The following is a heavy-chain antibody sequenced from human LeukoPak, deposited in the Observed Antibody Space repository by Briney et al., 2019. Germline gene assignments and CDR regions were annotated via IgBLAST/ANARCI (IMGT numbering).Heavy chain of an antibody. CDR1: GFTFSSYW. J-gene: IGHJ2*01. D-gene: IGHD6-19*01. CDR3: ARDCSGSGCHGYWYFDL. V-gene: IGHV3-7*01. CDR2: IKQDGSEK. Sequence: PGGSLRLSCAASGFTFSSYWMSWVRQTPGKGLEWVANIKQDGSEKYYVDSVKGRFTISRDNAKNTLYLQMNSLRAEDTAVYYCARDCSGSGCHGYWYFDLWGRGTLVTVSS.